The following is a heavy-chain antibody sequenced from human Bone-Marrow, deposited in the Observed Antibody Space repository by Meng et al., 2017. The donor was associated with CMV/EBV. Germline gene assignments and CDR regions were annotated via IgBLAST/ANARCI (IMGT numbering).Heavy chain of an antibody. CDR1: GGSISSSSYY. CDR3: ARGGSPDY. Sequence: GSLRLSCTVSGGSISSSSYYWGWIRQPPGKGLEWIGSIYYSGSTYYNPSLKSRVTISVDTSKNQFSLKLSSVTAADTAVYYCARGGSPDYWGQGTLVTVSS. D-gene: IGHD1-26*01. J-gene: IGHJ4*02. V-gene: IGHV4-39*01. CDR2: IYYSGST.